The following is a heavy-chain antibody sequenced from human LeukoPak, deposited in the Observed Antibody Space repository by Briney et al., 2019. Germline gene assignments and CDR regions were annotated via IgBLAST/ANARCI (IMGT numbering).Heavy chain of an antibody. V-gene: IGHV3-64*01. J-gene: IGHJ4*02. CDR3: ARSAGRFGSGGSCYDY. Sequence: GGSLRLSCAASGFTFSNYAMHWVRQAPGKGLEYVSAISDNGGSTYNANSVKGRFTISRDNSKNTLYLQMGSLRAEDMAIYYCARSAGRFGSGGSCYDYWGQGTLVTVSS. D-gene: IGHD2-15*01. CDR2: ISDNGGST. CDR1: GFTFSNYA.